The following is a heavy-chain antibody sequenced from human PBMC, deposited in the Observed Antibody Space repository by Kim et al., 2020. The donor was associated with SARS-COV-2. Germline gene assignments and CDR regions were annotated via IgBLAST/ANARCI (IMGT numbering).Heavy chain of an antibody. Sequence: GGSLRLSCVASGFTFSSYWMHWVRQAPGKGPVWVSRINSDGRTTSYADFMEGRFTISRDNAKDTLYLQMNSLRAEDTAVYYCARGSIAARYRIQDFDYWGQGTLVTVSS. V-gene: IGHV3-74*01. J-gene: IGHJ4*02. CDR2: INSDGRTT. CDR1: GFTFSSYW. CDR3: ARGSIAARYRIQDFDY. D-gene: IGHD6-6*01.